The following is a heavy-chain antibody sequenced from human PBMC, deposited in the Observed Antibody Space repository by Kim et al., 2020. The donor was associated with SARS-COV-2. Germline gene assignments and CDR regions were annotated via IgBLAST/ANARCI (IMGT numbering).Heavy chain of an antibody. J-gene: IGHJ5*02. D-gene: IGHD3-16*02. CDR1: GYSFTIYW. CDR3: ARWALRLGELSLYSESWIDP. V-gene: IGHV5-10-1*01. CDR2: IDPSDSYT. Sequence: GESLKISCKGSGYSFTIYWISWVLHMPGKGLEFMWMIDPSDSYTNYSPSFQGHVTISSDKSISTAYLQWSSLKASDTAMYYCARWALRLGELSLYSESWIDPWGQGTLVTVSS.